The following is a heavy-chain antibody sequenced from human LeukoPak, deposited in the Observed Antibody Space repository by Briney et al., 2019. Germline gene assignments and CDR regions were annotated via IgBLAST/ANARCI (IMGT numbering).Heavy chain of an antibody. CDR2: IYYSGST. V-gene: IGHV4-59*12. CDR1: GGSLSSFY. J-gene: IGHJ6*03. D-gene: IGHD7-27*01. Sequence: PSETLSLTCTVSGGSLSSFYWSWIRQPPGKGLEWIGYIYYSGSTNYNPSLKSRVTISVDTSKNQFSLKLSSVTAADTAVYYCARRGNWANYHHYYYMDVWGKGTTVTISS. CDR3: ARRGNWANYHHYYYMDV.